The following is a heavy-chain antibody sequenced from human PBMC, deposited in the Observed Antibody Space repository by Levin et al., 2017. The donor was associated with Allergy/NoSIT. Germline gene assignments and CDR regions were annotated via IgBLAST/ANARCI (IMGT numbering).Heavy chain of an antibody. Sequence: PSGGSLRLSCAASGFTFSSYAMHWVRQAPGKGLEWVAVISYDGSNKYYADSVKGRFTISRDNSKNTLYLQMNSLRAEDTAVYYCARDIGVVPAAFWEAYYGMDVWGQGTTVTVSS. J-gene: IGHJ6*02. CDR3: ARDIGVVPAAFWEAYYGMDV. D-gene: IGHD2-2*01. CDR2: ISYDGSNK. V-gene: IGHV3-30-3*01. CDR1: GFTFSSYA.